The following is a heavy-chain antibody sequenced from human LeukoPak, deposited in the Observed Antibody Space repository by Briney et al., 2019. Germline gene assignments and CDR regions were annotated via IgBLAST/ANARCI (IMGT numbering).Heavy chain of an antibody. CDR3: ARRRGGDYGMYYYYYMDV. Sequence: PSETLSLTCTVSGGSISSYYWSWIRQPPGKGLEWIGYIYYSGSTNYNPSLKSRVTISVDTSKNQLSLKLSSVTAADTAVYYCARRRGGDYGMYYYYYMDVWGKGTTVTVSS. CDR2: IYYSGST. CDR1: GGSISSYY. V-gene: IGHV4-59*01. D-gene: IGHD4-17*01. J-gene: IGHJ6*03.